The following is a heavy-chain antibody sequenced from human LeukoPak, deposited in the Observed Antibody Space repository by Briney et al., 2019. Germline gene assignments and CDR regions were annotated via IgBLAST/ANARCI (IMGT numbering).Heavy chain of an antibody. CDR2: ISGSGGST. CDR1: GFTFSSYA. J-gene: IGHJ6*02. V-gene: IGHV3-23*01. D-gene: IGHD2-2*01. CDR3: ARAPKLTIPEIGTASNYYGMDV. Sequence: GGSLRLSCAASGFTFSSYAMNWVRQAPGKGLEWVSAISGSGGSTYYADSVKGRFTISRDNANNSLYLQMNSLTAEDTAVYFCARAPKLTIPEIGTASNYYGMDVWGPGTTVIVSS.